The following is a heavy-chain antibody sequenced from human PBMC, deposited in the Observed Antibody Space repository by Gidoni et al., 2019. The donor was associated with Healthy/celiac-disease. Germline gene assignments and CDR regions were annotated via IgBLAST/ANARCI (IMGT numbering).Heavy chain of an antibody. D-gene: IGHD3-3*01. Sequence: EVQLLESGGGLVQPGGSLRLSCEASGFTFSSDAMSWFRQAPGKGLEWVSAISGSGGSTYYADSVKGRFTISRDNSKNTLYLQMNSLRAEDTAVYYCAKDRPSGFWSGYSDYWGQGTLVTVSS. CDR1: GFTFSSDA. V-gene: IGHV3-23*01. J-gene: IGHJ4*02. CDR2: ISGSGGST. CDR3: AKDRPSGFWSGYSDY.